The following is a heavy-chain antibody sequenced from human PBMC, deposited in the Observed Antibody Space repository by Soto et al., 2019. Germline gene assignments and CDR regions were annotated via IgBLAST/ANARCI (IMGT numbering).Heavy chain of an antibody. D-gene: IGHD5-18*01. Sequence: PSETLSLTCTVSGGSISSGGYYWSWIRQHPGKGLEWIGYIYYSGSTYYNPSLKSRVTISVDTSKNQFSLKLSSVTAADTAVYYCAGPNTAMVSYYYYGMDVWGQGTTVTVSS. J-gene: IGHJ6*02. CDR2: IYYSGST. V-gene: IGHV4-31*02. CDR1: GGSISSGGYY. CDR3: AGPNTAMVSYYYYGMDV.